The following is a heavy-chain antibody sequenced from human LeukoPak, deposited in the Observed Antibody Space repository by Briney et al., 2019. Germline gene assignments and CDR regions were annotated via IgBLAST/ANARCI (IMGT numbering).Heavy chain of an antibody. CDR3: AKELWFGAYYYMDV. CDR1: GFPLSSYA. J-gene: IGHJ6*03. V-gene: IGHV3-23*01. CDR2: TSSSDAGT. D-gene: IGHD3-10*01. Sequence: PGGSLRLSCAVSGFPLSSYAMSWVRQAPGKGLEWVSATSSSDAGTYYADSVRGRFTISRDNSKNTLYLQMNSLRAEDTAVYYCAKELWFGAYYYMDVWGKGTTVTISS.